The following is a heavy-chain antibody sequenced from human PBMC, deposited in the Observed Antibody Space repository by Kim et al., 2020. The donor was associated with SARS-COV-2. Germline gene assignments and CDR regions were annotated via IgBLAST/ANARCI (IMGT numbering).Heavy chain of an antibody. V-gene: IGHV1-8*01. D-gene: IGHD3-3*01. CDR2: MNPNSGNT. CDR3: ASRGRPRITIFGVVVYGMDV. Sequence: ASVKVSCKASGYTFTSYDINWVRQATGQGLEWIGWMNPNSGNTGYAQKFQGRVTMTRNTSISTAYMELSSLRSEDTAVYYCASRGRPRITIFGVVVYGMDVWGQGTTVTVSS. CDR1: GYTFTSYD. J-gene: IGHJ6*02.